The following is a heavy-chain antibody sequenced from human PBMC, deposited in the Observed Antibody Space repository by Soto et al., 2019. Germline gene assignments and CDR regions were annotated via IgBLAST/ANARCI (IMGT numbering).Heavy chain of an antibody. CDR3: ARRGSGYSSFDY. Sequence: QLQLQESGPGLMKPSETLSLTCTVSGGSISSSNFYWGWIRQTPGKGLQWIGSIDYSGTTYYNPSLKSRVTISIDTSKIQFSLRLSSMTAADTAVFYCARRGSGYSSFDYWGPGTLVTVSS. D-gene: IGHD3-22*01. CDR2: IDYSGTT. V-gene: IGHV4-39*01. CDR1: GGSISSSNFY. J-gene: IGHJ4*02.